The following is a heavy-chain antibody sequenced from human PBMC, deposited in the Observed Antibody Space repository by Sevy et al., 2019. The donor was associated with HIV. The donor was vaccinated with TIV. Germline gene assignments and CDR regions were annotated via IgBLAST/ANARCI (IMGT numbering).Heavy chain of an antibody. Sequence: GGSLRLSCAASGFTFSSYWMTWVRQAPGKGLEWVANIKQDMSEKYYVDSVKGRFTISRDNARNSLYLQMESLRAEDTAVYYCARAQQVTMLVVIGGLYFDLWGQGTLVTVSS. J-gene: IGHJ4*02. CDR3: ARAQQVTMLVVIGGLYFDL. D-gene: IGHD3-22*01. CDR1: GFTFSSYW. CDR2: IKQDMSEK. V-gene: IGHV3-7*01.